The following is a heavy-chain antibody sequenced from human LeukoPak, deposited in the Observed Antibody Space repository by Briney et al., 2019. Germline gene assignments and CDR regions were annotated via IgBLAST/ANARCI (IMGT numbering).Heavy chain of an antibody. CDR1: GGSISTTSYY. CDR3: AKDRGTITLIVVSDDAFDI. Sequence: SETLSLTCTVSGGSISTTSYYLGWIRQPPGKGLEWIVSIYYSGSTYYTPSLKSPVTISVDTSKNQFSLNLNSVTAADTAVYYCAKDRGTITLIVVSDDAFDIWGQGTMVTVSS. D-gene: IGHD3-22*01. V-gene: IGHV4-39*02. CDR2: IYYSGST. J-gene: IGHJ3*02.